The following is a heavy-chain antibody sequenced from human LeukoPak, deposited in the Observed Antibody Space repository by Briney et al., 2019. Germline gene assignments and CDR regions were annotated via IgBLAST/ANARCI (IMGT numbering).Heavy chain of an antibody. V-gene: IGHV1-2*02. CDR3: ARGLWGDFWSGDYYYYYMDV. CDR1: GYTFTGYY. Sequence: ASVKVSCKASGYTFTGYYMHWVRQAPGQGLEWMGWINPNSGGTNYAQKFQGRVTMTRDTSISTAYMELSRLRSDDTAVYYCARGLWGDFWSGDYYYYYMDVWGKGTTVTVSS. D-gene: IGHD3-3*01. J-gene: IGHJ6*03. CDR2: INPNSGGT.